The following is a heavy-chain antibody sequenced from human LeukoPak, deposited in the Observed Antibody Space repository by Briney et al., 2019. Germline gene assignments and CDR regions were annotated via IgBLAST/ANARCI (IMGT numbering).Heavy chain of an antibody. V-gene: IGHV3-7*01. CDR2: IKQDGSEK. Sequence: GGSLRLSCAASGFTFSSYWMSWVRQAPGKGLEWVANIKQDGSEKYYVDSVKGRFTISRDNAKNSLYLQMNSLRAEDTALYYCAREEVTHIVVVIATYFDYWGQGTLVTVSS. CDR3: AREEVTHIVVVIATYFDY. D-gene: IGHD2-21*01. CDR1: GFTFSSYW. J-gene: IGHJ4*02.